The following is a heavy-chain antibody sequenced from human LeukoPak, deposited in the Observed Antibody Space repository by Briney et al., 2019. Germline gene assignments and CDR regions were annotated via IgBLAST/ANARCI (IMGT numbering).Heavy chain of an antibody. CDR2: INHSGST. V-gene: IGHV4-34*01. Sequence: PSETLSLTCTVSGGSISSYYWSWIRQPPGKGLEWIGEINHSGSTNYNPSLKSRVTISVDTSKNQFSLKLSSVTAADTAVYYCAREIFFAPDVWGQGTTVTVSS. J-gene: IGHJ6*02. CDR3: AREIFFAPDV. CDR1: GGSISSYY. D-gene: IGHD3-3*01.